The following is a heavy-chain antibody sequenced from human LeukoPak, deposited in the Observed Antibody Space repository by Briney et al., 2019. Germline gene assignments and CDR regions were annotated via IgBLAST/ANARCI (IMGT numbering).Heavy chain of an antibody. V-gene: IGHV3-20*04. CDR2: INWNGGST. CDR3: AKSGRYYYDSSGYLDY. Sequence: PGGSLRLSCAASGFTFDDYGMSWVRQAPGKGLEWVSGINWNGGSTGYADSVKGRFTISRDNAKNSLYLQMNSLRAEDTALYYCAKSGRYYYDSSGYLDYWGQGTLVTVSS. D-gene: IGHD3-22*01. J-gene: IGHJ4*02. CDR1: GFTFDDYG.